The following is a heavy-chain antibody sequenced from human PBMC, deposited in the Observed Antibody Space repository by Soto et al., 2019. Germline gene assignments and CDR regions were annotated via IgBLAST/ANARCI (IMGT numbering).Heavy chain of an antibody. J-gene: IGHJ6*02. Sequence: PSETLSLTCAVYGGSFSGYYWSWIRQPPGKGLEWIGEINHSGSTNYNPSLKSRVTISVDTSKNQFSLKLSSVTAADTAVYYCERGDYYYGMDVWGQGTRVTVSS. CDR3: ERGDYYYGMDV. V-gene: IGHV4-34*01. CDR1: GGSFSGYY. CDR2: INHSGST.